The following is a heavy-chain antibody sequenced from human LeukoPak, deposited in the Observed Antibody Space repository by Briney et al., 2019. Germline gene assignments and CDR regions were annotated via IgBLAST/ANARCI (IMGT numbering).Heavy chain of an antibody. Sequence: SETLSLTCAVSGYSISTNYYWGWIRQPPGKGLEWIGNIYHNGSTYYNTSLKSRVTLSVDTSKNQFSLKLSSVTAADTAVYYCAREQSSGWYLGAFDIWGHGTMVTVSS. D-gene: IGHD6-19*01. V-gene: IGHV4-38-2*02. CDR1: GYSISTNYY. J-gene: IGHJ3*02. CDR2: IYHNGST. CDR3: AREQSSGWYLGAFDI.